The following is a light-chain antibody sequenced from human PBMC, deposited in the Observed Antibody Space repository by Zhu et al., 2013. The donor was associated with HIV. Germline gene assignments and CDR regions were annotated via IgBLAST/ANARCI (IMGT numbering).Light chain of an antibody. J-gene: IGKJ1*01. CDR3: QQHSTYPSWT. CDR2: DAS. CDR1: QSISTW. Sequence: DIQMTQSPSTLSASVGDRVAITCRASQSISTWLAWYQQKPGKAPKLLIYDASTLESGVPSRFSGSGSGTEFTLTISSLHPDNFATYYCQQHSTYPSWTFGLGTKVDIK. V-gene: IGKV1-5*01.